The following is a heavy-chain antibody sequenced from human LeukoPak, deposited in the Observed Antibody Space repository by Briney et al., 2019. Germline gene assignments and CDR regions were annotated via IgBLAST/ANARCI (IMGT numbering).Heavy chain of an antibody. CDR2: IYYSGST. CDR1: GGSISSYY. Sequence: SETLSLTCTVSGGSISSYYWSWIRQPPGKGLEWIGYIYYSGSTNYNPSLKSRVTISVDTSKNQFSLKLSSVTAADMAVYYCARDYYYGMDVWGKGTTVTVSS. V-gene: IGHV4-59*01. J-gene: IGHJ6*04. CDR3: ARDYYYGMDV.